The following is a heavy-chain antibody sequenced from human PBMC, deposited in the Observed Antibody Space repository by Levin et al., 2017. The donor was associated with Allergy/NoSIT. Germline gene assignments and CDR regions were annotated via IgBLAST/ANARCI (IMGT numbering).Heavy chain of an antibody. CDR1: GFTFSTYG. CDR3: AKGGFDAFDI. V-gene: IGHV3-30*02. D-gene: IGHD3-16*01. CDR2: IWFDGSKE. Sequence: GALRLSCAGSGFTFSTYGMNWVRQAAGKGLEWVAGIWFDGSKEYYGDSVKGRFTISRDNSKNTLYLQMNSLRAEDTAVYYCAKGGFDAFDIWGQGTMVTVSS. J-gene: IGHJ3*02.